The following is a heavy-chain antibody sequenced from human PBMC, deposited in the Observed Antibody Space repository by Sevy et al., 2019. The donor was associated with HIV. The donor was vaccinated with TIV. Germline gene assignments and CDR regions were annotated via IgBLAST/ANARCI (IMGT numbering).Heavy chain of an antibody. Sequence: GGSLRLSCAASGFTFSSYWMSWVRQAPGKGLEWVANIKQDGREKYYVDSVKGRFTISRDNAKNSLHLQMNSLRAEDTAVYYCARSVGGDVRDYYFDYWGQGTLVTVSS. CDR3: ARSVGGDVRDYYFDY. D-gene: IGHD2-21*01. CDR1: GFTFSSYW. V-gene: IGHV3-7*03. CDR2: IKQDGREK. J-gene: IGHJ4*02.